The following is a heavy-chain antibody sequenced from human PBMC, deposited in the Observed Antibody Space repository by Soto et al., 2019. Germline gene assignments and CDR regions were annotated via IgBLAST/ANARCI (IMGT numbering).Heavy chain of an antibody. CDR1: GFTFSSYA. CDR2: ISGTGGIT. J-gene: IGHJ6*02. Sequence: EVQLLESGGGLVQPGGSLRLSCAASGFTFSSYAMNWVRQAPGKGLEWVSVISGTGGITYHADSVKGRFTISRDNSKNTLYLQMDSLIAEDTAVYFCAKEETVISHYYYYYGMDVWGQGTTVTVSS. CDR3: AKEETVISHYYYYYGMDV. D-gene: IGHD4-4*01. V-gene: IGHV3-23*01.